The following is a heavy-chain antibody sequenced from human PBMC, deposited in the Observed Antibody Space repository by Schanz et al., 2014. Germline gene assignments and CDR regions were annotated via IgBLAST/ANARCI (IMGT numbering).Heavy chain of an antibody. CDR2: TYSGGST. CDR3: ARGREVVAKIFDV. V-gene: IGHV3-66*01. D-gene: IGHD3-22*01. Sequence: EVQVVESGGGLVQPGGSLRLSCAVSGFTVSANYMIWVRQPPGKGLEWVSITYSGGSTYYADSVKGRFTISRDNSKNTLYLLMNSLRAEDTGVYYCARGREVVAKIFDVWGQGTMVTVSS. J-gene: IGHJ3*01. CDR1: GFTVSANY.